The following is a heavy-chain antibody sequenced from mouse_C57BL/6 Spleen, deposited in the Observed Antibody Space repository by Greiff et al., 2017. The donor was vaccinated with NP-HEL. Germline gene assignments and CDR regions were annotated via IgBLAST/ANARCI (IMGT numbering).Heavy chain of an antibody. J-gene: IGHJ4*01. Sequence: EVQGVESGGGLVKPGGSLKLSCAASGFTFSDYGMHWVRQAPEKGLEWVAYISSGSSTIYYADTVKGRFTISRDNAKNTLCLQMTSLRSEDTAMYYCESYGSSRGYAMDYWGQGTSVTVSS. CDR3: ESYGSSRGYAMDY. D-gene: IGHD1-1*01. V-gene: IGHV5-17*01. CDR2: ISSGSSTI. CDR1: GFTFSDYG.